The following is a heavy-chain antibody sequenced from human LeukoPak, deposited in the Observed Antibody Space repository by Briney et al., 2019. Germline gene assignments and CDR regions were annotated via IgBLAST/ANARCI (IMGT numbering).Heavy chain of an antibody. CDR2: IRSKAYGGTT. CDR1: GFTFGDYA. V-gene: IGHV3-49*04. J-gene: IGHJ4*02. Sequence: GGSLRLSGTASGFTFGDYAMSWVRQAPGKGLEWVGFIRSKAYGGTTEYAASVKGRFTISRDDSKSIAYLQMNSLKTEDTAVYYCTRVHYGFDYWGQGTLVTVSS. D-gene: IGHD3-16*01. CDR3: TRVHYGFDY.